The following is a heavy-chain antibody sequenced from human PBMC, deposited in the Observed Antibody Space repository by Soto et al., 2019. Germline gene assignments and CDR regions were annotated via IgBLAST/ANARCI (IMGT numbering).Heavy chain of an antibody. J-gene: IGHJ6*02. D-gene: IGHD6-13*01. CDR1: GYSFTSYW. Sequence: VESLKISCKGSGYSFTSYWIGWVRQMPGKGLEWMGIIYPGDSDTRYSPSFQGQVTISADKSISTAYLQWSSLKASDTAMYYCARLVLQGSSYYGMDVWGQGTTVTVSS. CDR3: ARLVLQGSSYYGMDV. CDR2: IYPGDSDT. V-gene: IGHV5-51*01.